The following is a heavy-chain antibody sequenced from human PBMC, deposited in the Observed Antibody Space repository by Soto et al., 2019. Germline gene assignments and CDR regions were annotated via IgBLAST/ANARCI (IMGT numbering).Heavy chain of an antibody. CDR3: ASRCANCSSSPYYYGMDV. D-gene: IGHD2-2*01. CDR2: INPSGGST. V-gene: IGHV1-46*01. J-gene: IGHJ6*02. CDR1: GYTFTSYY. Sequence: ASVKVSCKASGYTFTSYYMLWVRQAPGQGLEWMGIINPSGGSTSYAQKSQGRVTMTRDTSTSTVYMELSSLRSEDTAVYYCASRCANCSSSPYYYGMDVWGQGTTVTVSS.